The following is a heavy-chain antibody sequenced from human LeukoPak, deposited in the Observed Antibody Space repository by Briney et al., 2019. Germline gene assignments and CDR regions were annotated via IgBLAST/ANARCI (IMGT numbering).Heavy chain of an antibody. V-gene: IGHV3-21*01. CDR1: GFTISSNS. D-gene: IGHD1-1*01. J-gene: IGHJ4*02. CDR2: ITPSSNT. CDR3: GRSHNGFS. Sequence: GGSLRLSCAASGFTISSNSMVWVRQAPGKGLEWVSSITPSSNTYYADSVKGRFTISRDNAGNSLSLQMNSLRAEDTAVYLCGRSHNGFSWGQGTLVTVSS.